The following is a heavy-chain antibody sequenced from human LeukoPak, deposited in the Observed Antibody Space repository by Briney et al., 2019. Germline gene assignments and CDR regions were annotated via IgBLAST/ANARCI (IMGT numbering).Heavy chain of an antibody. J-gene: IGHJ4*02. CDR1: GGSISSGSCY. Sequence: SETLSLTCTVSGGSISSGSCYWSWIRQPPGKGLEWIGEINHSGSTNYNPSLKSRVTISVDTSKNQFSLKLSSVTAADTAVYYCARGREQWLVQGIFDYWGQGTLVTVSS. CDR3: ARGREQWLVQGIFDY. D-gene: IGHD6-19*01. CDR2: INHSGST. V-gene: IGHV4-39*07.